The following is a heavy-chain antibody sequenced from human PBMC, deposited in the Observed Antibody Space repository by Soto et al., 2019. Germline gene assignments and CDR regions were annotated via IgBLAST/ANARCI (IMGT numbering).Heavy chain of an antibody. D-gene: IGHD2-2*02. J-gene: IGHJ6*02. CDR2: ISAYNGNT. CDR1: GYTFTSYG. CDR3: AREAYWSSTSCYNYGMDV. Sequence: QVQLVQSGAEVKKPGASVKVSCKASGYTFTSYGISWVRQDPGQGLEWMGWISAYNGNTNYAQKLQGRVTMTTDTSTSTAYMELRSMRSDDTDVYYCAREAYWSSTSCYNYGMDVWGQGTTVTVSS. V-gene: IGHV1-18*04.